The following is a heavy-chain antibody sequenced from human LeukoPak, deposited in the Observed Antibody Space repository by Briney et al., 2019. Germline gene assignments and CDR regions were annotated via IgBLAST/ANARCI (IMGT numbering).Heavy chain of an antibody. J-gene: IGHJ4*02. V-gene: IGHV4-38-2*02. CDR3: ARVDPSWTSAFDY. CDR1: GYSISSGYY. D-gene: IGHD3/OR15-3a*01. CDR2: IYHSGST. Sequence: PSETLSLTCTVSGYSISSGYYWGWIRQPPGKGLEWIGSIYHSGSTYYNSSLKSRVTISVDTSKNQFSLKLSSVTAADTAVYYCARVDPSWTSAFDYWGQGTLVTVSS.